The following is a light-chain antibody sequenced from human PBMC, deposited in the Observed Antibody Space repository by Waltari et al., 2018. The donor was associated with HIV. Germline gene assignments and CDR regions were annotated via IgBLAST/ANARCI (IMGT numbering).Light chain of an antibody. Sequence: EIVMTQSPATLSVYPGERATLTCRASRLVNTNLGWSLQRPGQPPSLLIYGASTRATEIPARFRGSGSGTDFNLTITSLQSEDFAVYYCQQYNSTPFTFGPGTKVDIQ. CDR3: QQYNSTPFT. CDR2: GAS. J-gene: IGKJ3*01. CDR1: RLVNTN. V-gene: IGKV3-15*01.